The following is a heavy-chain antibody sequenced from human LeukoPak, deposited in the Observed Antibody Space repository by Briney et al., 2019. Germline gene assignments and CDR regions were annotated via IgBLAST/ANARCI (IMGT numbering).Heavy chain of an antibody. CDR1: GFTFSDYY. CDR3: ARDRAWNYFDY. CDR2: ISSSGSTI. Sequence: PGRSLRLSCAASGFTFSDYYMSWIRQAPGKGLEWVSYISSSGSTIYYADSVKGRFTISRDNAKSSLYPQMDSLRAEDTAVYYCARDRAWNYFDYWGQGTLVTVSS. V-gene: IGHV3-11*04. D-gene: IGHD3-3*01. J-gene: IGHJ4*02.